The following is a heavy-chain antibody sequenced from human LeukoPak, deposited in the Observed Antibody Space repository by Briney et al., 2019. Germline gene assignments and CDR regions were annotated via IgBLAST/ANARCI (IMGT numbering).Heavy chain of an antibody. CDR3: ARGGIAVAGTRPYNWFDP. J-gene: IGHJ5*02. V-gene: IGHV4-34*01. CDR1: GVTFSSYS. CDR2: INHSGST. D-gene: IGHD6-19*01. Sequence: PGGSLRLSCVASGVTFSSYSMNWVRQPPGKGLEWIGEINHSGSTNYNPSLKSRVTISVDTSKNQFSLKLSSVTAADTAVYYCARGGIAVAGTRPYNWFDPWGQGTLVTVSS.